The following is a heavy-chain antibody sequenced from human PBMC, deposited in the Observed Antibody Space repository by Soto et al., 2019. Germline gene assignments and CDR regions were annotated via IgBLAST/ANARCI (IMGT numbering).Heavy chain of an antibody. CDR2: IYHSGST. CDR1: GGSISSGGYS. V-gene: IGHV4-30-2*01. CDR3: ARENNVLPGGYFDY. Sequence: QLQLQESGSGLVKPSQTLSLTCAVSGGSISSGGYSWSWIRQPPGKGLEWIGYIYHSGSTYYNPSTQRRVAISVDRSKNPLSLTLSSVTAADTSVYYCARENNVLPGGYFDYWGQGTLVTVSS. D-gene: IGHD3-10*01. J-gene: IGHJ4*02.